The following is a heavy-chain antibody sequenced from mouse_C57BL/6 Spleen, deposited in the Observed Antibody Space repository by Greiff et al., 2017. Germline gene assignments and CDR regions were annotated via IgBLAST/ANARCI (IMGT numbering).Heavy chain of an antibody. D-gene: IGHD2-2*01. CDR1: GYTFTSYW. J-gene: IGHJ1*03. CDR2: IDPSDSYT. CDR3: AHGYGV. Sequence: QVQLQQPGAELVRPGTSVKLSCKASGYTFTSYWMPWVKQRPGQGLEWIGVIDPSDSYTNYTQKFKGKATLTVDTSSSTAYMQLSSLTSEDSAVYDCAHGYGVWGTGTTVTVSS. V-gene: IGHV1-59*01.